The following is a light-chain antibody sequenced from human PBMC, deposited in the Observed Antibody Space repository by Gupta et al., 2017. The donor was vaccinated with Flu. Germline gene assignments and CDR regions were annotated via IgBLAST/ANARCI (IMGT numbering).Light chain of an antibody. CDR2: DAS. CDR3: QQYDYLPT. J-gene: IGKJ4*01. CDR1: QDIDKN. Sequence: GDRVTITCQARQDIDKNLNWYQQKTGEAPKLLIYDASSLEAGVPSRFSGTGSGTHFSFSINSLQPEDIGSSYCQQYDYLPTFGGGTKVEIK. V-gene: IGKV1-33*01.